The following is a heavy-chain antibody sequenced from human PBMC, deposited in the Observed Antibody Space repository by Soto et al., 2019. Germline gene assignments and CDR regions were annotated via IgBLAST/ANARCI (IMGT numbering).Heavy chain of an antibody. D-gene: IGHD3-22*01. CDR3: AKEGIHYYDSSGYYGY. V-gene: IGHV3-23*01. CDR2: ISGSGGST. Sequence: EVQLLESGGGLVQPGGSLRLSCAASGFTFSSYAMSWVRQAPGKGLEWVSAISGSGGSTYYADSVKGRFTISRDNSKNTLDLQMNSLRAEDTAVYYCAKEGIHYYDSSGYYGYWGQGTLVTVSS. CDR1: GFTFSSYA. J-gene: IGHJ4*02.